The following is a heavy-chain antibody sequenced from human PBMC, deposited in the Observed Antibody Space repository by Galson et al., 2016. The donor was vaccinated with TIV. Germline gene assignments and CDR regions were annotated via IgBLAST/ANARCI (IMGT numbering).Heavy chain of an antibody. CDR3: AKERTTVTTHDAFDV. CDR2: ISPFFGIS. Sequence: SVKVSCKASGYTLSSYSISWVRQAPGQGLEWMGGISPFFGISNSAQKFQGRVTITADELTSTAYMEPSSLTSDDTAVYFCAKERTTVTTHDAFDVWGPGTMVTVSS. CDR1: GYTLSSYS. D-gene: IGHD4-17*01. V-gene: IGHV1-69*13. J-gene: IGHJ3*01.